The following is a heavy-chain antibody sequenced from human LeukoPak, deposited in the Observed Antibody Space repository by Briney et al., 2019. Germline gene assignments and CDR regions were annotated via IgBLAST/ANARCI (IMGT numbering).Heavy chain of an antibody. V-gene: IGHV3-11*01. J-gene: IGHJ4*02. Sequence: GGSLILSCAASGFTFSDYYMSWIRQAPGKGLEWVSYISNNGSSIYYADSVKGRFTISRDNAKKSLYLQLNSLRAEDTAVYYCARRRGSYSFDHWGQGTLVTVSS. CDR3: ARRRGSYSFDH. CDR1: GFTFSDYY. D-gene: IGHD1-26*01. CDR2: ISNNGSSI.